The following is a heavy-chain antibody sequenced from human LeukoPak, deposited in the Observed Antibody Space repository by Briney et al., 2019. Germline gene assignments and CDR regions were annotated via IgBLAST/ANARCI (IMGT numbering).Heavy chain of an antibody. CDR1: GGTFSSYA. V-gene: IGHV1-69*06. D-gene: IGHD6-13*01. J-gene: IGHJ3*02. CDR2: IIPIFGTA. Sequence: SVKVSCKASGGTFSSYAISWVRQAPGQGLEWMGGIIPIFGTANYAQKFQGRVTITADKSTSTAYMELNSLRAEDTAVYYCAKEHGGSSWYEDAFDIWGQGTMVTVSS. CDR3: AKEHGGSSWYEDAFDI.